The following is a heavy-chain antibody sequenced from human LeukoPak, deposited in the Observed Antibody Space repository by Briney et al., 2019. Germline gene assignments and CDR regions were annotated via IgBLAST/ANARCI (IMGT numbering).Heavy chain of an antibody. Sequence: GGSLRLSCAASGFTVSDYFMSWFGKAPGKGLEWVSVVYRSGDTYHSDSVKGRFSLSRDKSKNTLYLQMNSLRAEDTAVYYCTRDPDAWGQGTLVTVSS. V-gene: IGHV3-66*01. CDR3: TRDPDA. CDR1: GFTVSDYF. CDR2: VYRSGDT. J-gene: IGHJ5*02.